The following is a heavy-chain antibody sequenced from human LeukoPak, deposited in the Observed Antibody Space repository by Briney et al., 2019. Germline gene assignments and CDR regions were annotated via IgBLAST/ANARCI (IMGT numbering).Heavy chain of an antibody. Sequence: KSSETLSLTCTVSGGSISSYYWSWIRQPAGKGLEWIGRIYTSGSTNYNPSLKSRVTMSVDTSKNQFSLKLSSVTAADTAVYYCARDSVVPAAIGAFDIWGQGTMVTVSS. V-gene: IGHV4-4*07. CDR1: GGSISSYY. J-gene: IGHJ3*02. CDR2: IYTSGST. D-gene: IGHD2-2*01. CDR3: ARDSVVPAAIGAFDI.